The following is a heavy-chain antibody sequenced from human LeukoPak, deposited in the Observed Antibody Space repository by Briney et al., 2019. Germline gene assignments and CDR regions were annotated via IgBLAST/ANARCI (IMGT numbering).Heavy chain of an antibody. CDR3: SRGQGCAY. V-gene: IGHV3-7*01. Sequence: GGSLRLSCSASGFDFDKYWMTWLRPVPGKGMEWMANMNQDGSEQYYVDSVKGRFTISRDNGKKSLYLQMNSLRAEDTAVYYCSRGQGCAYWGQGTLVTVSS. J-gene: IGHJ4*02. D-gene: IGHD2-21*01. CDR1: GFDFDKYW. CDR2: MNQDGSEQ.